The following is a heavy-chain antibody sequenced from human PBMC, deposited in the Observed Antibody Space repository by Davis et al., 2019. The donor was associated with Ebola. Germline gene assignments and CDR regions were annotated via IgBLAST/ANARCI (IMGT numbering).Heavy chain of an antibody. Sequence: SVNVSCKASGYTFTSYYMHWLRQTPGQGLEWMGIINPSGGSTSYAQKFQGRVTMTRDTSTSTVYMELSSLRSEDTAVYYCATDPTDSSGYYPWGQGTLVTVSS. V-gene: IGHV1-46*01. CDR3: ATDPTDSSGYYP. D-gene: IGHD3-22*01. CDR2: INPSGGST. J-gene: IGHJ5*02. CDR1: GYTFTSYY.